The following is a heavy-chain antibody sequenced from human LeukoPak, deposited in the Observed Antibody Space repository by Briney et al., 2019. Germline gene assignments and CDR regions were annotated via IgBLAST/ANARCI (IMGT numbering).Heavy chain of an antibody. CDR2: ISGSGGST. D-gene: IGHD6-25*01. J-gene: IGHJ3*02. CDR1: GFTVSSNY. CDR3: AKGQRNGAFDI. Sequence: GGSLRLSCAASGFTVSSNYMSWVRQAPGKGLEWVSAISGSGGSTYYADFVKGRFTISRDNSKNTLYLQMNSLRAEDTAVYYCAKGQRNGAFDIWGQGTMVTVSS. V-gene: IGHV3-23*01.